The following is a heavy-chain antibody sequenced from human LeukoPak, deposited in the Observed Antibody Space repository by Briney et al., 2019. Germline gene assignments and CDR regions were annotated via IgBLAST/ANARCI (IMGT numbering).Heavy chain of an antibody. CDR2: IKTGGGTT. CDR3: TTGPSFGYEW. Sequence: GGSLRLSWAASGMTFSNHWMHWVRQAPGKGLVWASLIKTGGGTTIYADSVKGGHHLSRDDGESTLYLQISSLGADDTAIYYCTTGPSFGYEWWGQGTVVTVSS. V-gene: IGHV3-74*01. D-gene: IGHD3-22*01. CDR1: GMTFSNHW. J-gene: IGHJ4*02.